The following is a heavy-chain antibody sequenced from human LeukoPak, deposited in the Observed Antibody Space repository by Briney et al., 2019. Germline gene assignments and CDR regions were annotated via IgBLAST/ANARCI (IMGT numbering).Heavy chain of an antibody. V-gene: IGHV3-21*01. D-gene: IGHD1-26*01. CDR1: GFTFSSYT. CDR2: ISRSSSHR. Sequence: NPGGSLRLSCAASGFTFSSYTMNWVRQAPGKGLEWLSSISRSSSHRYYADSVKGRFTISRDNARNSVDLHLKSLRAEDTAVYYCATLMVGPTDPHDYWGQGTQVSVSS. CDR3: ATLMVGPTDPHDY. J-gene: IGHJ4*02.